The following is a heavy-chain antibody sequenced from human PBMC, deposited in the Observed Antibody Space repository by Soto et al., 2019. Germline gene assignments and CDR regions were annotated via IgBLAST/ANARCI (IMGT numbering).Heavy chain of an antibody. CDR2: IRSRANNFAT. Sequence: GGSQRLSCAASGFIFSGSAIHWVRQASGKGLEWVGRIRSRANNFATSSAASVKGRFTFSRDDSKNTAYLQMNTLKPEDTAVYYCARGQGAAIGDYYYHGMDVWGQGTTVTVSS. V-gene: IGHV3-73*01. CDR3: ARGQGAAIGDYYYHGMDV. D-gene: IGHD2-2*02. J-gene: IGHJ6*02. CDR1: GFIFSGSA.